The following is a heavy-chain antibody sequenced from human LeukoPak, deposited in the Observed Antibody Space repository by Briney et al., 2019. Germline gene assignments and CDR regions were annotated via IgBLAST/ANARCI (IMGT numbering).Heavy chain of an antibody. CDR1: GYTFTSYG. V-gene: IGHV1-18*01. Sequence: ASVKVSCKASGYTFTSYGISWVRQAPGQGLEWMGWISAYNGNTNYAQKLQGRVTMTTDTSTSTAYMELRSLRSDDTAVYYCARWGRDYYDSSGFGYYFDYWGQGTLVTVSS. D-gene: IGHD3-22*01. J-gene: IGHJ4*02. CDR2: ISAYNGNT. CDR3: ARWGRDYYDSSGFGYYFDY.